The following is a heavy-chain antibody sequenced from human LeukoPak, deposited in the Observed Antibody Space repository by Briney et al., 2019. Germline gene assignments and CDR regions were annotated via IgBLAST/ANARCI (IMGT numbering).Heavy chain of an antibody. CDR2: INPNSGGT. J-gene: IGHJ4*02. CDR1: GYTFTGYY. Sequence: GASVKVSCKASGYTFTGYYMHWVRQAPGQGLEWMGWINPNSGGTNYAQKFQGRVTMTRDTSISTAYMELSRLRSDDTAVYYCARVDGLNYYDSSGYEFGYWGQGTLVTVSS. D-gene: IGHD3-22*01. V-gene: IGHV1-2*02. CDR3: ARVDGLNYYDSSGYEFGY.